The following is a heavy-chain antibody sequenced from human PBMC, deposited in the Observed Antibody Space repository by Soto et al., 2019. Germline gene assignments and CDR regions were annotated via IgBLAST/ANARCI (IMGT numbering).Heavy chain of an antibody. CDR1: GYTFSGFY. CDR2: INPNSGGT. Sequence: ASVKVSCKASGYTFSGFYMHWVRQAPGQGLEWMGWINPNSGGTKSAEKFQGRVTMTRDTSISTAYMELSRLTSDDTAVYYCTKNGHWLDVQLDSWGQGIQVTVSS. J-gene: IGHJ4*02. CDR3: TKNGHWLDVQLDS. V-gene: IGHV1-2*02. D-gene: IGHD6-19*01.